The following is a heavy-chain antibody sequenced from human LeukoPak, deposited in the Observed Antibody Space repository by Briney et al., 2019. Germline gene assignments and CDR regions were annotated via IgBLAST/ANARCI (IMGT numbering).Heavy chain of an antibody. J-gene: IGHJ3*02. D-gene: IGHD3-9*01. Sequence: GGSLRLSCEASGFTFSSYEMNWVRQAPGKGLEWISYISSSGSTRYYADSVKGRFTISRDNAKNSLYLQMNSLRAEDTAVYYCARDWYDNSDAFDIWGQGTMVTVSS. CDR2: ISSSGSTR. CDR3: ARDWYDNSDAFDI. V-gene: IGHV3-48*03. CDR1: GFTFSSYE.